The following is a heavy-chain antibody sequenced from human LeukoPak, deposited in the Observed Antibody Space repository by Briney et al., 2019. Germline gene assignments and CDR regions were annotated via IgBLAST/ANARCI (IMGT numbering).Heavy chain of an antibody. CDR2: ISSSRRTI. V-gene: IGHV3-48*01. CDR3: AKDLYRYCSSTSCYIGHY. D-gene: IGHD2-2*02. J-gene: IGHJ4*02. Sequence: GGSLRLSCAASGFTFSSYNINWVRQAPGKGLEWVSYISSSRRTISYADSVKGRFTISRDNAKNSLYLQMNSLRAEDTAVYYCAKDLYRYCSSTSCYIGHYWGQGTLVTVSS. CDR1: GFTFSSYN.